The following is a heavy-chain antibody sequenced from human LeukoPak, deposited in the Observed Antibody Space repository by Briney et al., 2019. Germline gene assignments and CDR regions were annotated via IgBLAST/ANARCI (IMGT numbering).Heavy chain of an antibody. CDR1: GGSISSYY. J-gene: IGHJ4*02. D-gene: IGHD3-22*01. V-gene: IGHV4-59*01. CDR3: ALMWGDSSGYYYGTLDY. CDR2: IYYSWST. Sequence: SETLSLTCNVSGGSISSYYWSSIRQPPGKGLEWNGYIYYSWSTNYNPSLKSRVAISVDTSKNQFSLKLSSVTAADTAVYYCALMWGDSSGYYYGTLDYWGQGTLVTVSS.